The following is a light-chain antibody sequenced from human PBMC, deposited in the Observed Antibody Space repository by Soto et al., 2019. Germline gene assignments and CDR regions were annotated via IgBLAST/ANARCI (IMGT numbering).Light chain of an antibody. CDR1: QSVSSK. CDR3: QQYGDWPPET. J-gene: IGKJ2*01. V-gene: IGKV3-15*01. Sequence: EIVMTQSPATLSVSPGERATLSCRASQSVSSKLAWYQHKPGQAPRLLIYGASTRATGVPARFSGSGSATEFTLSISSLQSEDVAVYYCQQYGDWPPETFGQGTKVDIK. CDR2: GAS.